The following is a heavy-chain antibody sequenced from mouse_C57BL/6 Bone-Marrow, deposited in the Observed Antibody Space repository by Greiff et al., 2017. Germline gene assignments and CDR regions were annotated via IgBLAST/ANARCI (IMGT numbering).Heavy chain of an antibody. V-gene: IGHV14-4*01. D-gene: IGHD2-3*01. CDR1: GFNIKDDY. CDR3: TSLSIAMDY. Sequence: EVQLQQSGAELVGPGASVTLSCTASGFNIKDDYMNWVKQRPEQGLEWIGWIDPENGDTEYASQFPGQATITADTTSKAAYLLHSRQTSEETHVYYWTSLSIAMDYLGQGTSVTGFS. J-gene: IGHJ4*01. CDR2: IDPENGDT.